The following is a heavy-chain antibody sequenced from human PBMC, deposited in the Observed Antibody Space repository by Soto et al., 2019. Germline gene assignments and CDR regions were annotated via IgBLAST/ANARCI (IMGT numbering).Heavy chain of an antibody. V-gene: IGHV3-66*04. CDR1: GLSVSNNY. CDR3: ASHPGLGY. J-gene: IGHJ4*01. D-gene: IGHD3-9*01. CDR2: IYSGGTT. Sequence: EVQLEESGGGLVQTGGSLRLSCAASGLSVSNNYMSWVRQAPGKGLEGVSVIYSGGTTYYGDSVKGRFSISRDNSKNTLILQMNNLRAEDTAVYYCASHPGLGYWGQGTLVTVSS.